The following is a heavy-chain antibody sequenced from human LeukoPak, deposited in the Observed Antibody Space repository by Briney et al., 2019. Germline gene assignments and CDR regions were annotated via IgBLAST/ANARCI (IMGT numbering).Heavy chain of an antibody. V-gene: IGHV4-61*01. CDR2: VFYSGST. CDR3: ARDPGFGEIY. D-gene: IGHD3-10*01. J-gene: IGHJ4*02. Sequence: SETLSLTCTVSGGSVSSGSHYWSWIRQPPGKGLEWIGYVFYSGSTNYNPSLKSRVTISVDTSKNQFSLKLSSVTAADTAVYYCARDPGFGEIYWGQGTLVTVSS. CDR1: GGSVSSGSHY.